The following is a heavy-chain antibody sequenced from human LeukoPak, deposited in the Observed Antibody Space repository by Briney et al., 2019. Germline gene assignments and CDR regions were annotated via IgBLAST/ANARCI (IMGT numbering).Heavy chain of an antibody. J-gene: IGHJ4*02. D-gene: IGHD4-23*01. CDR2: ISGSGGST. Sequence: GGSLRLSCAASGFTFSSYGMSWVRQAPGKGLEWVSGISGSGGSTYYADSVKGRFTISRDSSKNTLYLQMNSLRPEDTAVYYCVRGATAVTRHLDYWGQGTLVTVSS. CDR1: GFTFSSYG. V-gene: IGHV3-23*01. CDR3: VRGATAVTRHLDY.